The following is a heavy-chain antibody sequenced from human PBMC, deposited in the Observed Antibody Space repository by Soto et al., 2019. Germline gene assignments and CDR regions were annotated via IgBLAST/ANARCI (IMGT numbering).Heavy chain of an antibody. CDR1: GFTFSSYG. Sequence: PGGSLRLSCAASGFTFSSYGMHWVRQAPGKGLEWVAVISYDGSNKYYADSVKGRFTISRDNSKNTLYLQMNSLRAEDTAVYYCAKDHWITMIVVVIQPLDYWGQGTLVTVSS. D-gene: IGHD3-22*01. J-gene: IGHJ4*02. CDR2: ISYDGSNK. CDR3: AKDHWITMIVVVIQPLDY. V-gene: IGHV3-30*18.